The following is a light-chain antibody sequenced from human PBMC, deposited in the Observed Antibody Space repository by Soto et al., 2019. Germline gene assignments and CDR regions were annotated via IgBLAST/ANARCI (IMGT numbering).Light chain of an antibody. CDR1: QSVSSN. J-gene: IGKJ1*01. CDR2: GAS. CDR3: QQYSNWPLV. Sequence: IEMTQSPATLSVSPGERATLSCRASQSVSSNLAWYQQTPGQAPRLLIYGASTRVPGVPARFSGSGSGTESTLTISSLQSEDFVVYYCQQYSNWPLVFGQGTKVEFK. V-gene: IGKV3-15*01.